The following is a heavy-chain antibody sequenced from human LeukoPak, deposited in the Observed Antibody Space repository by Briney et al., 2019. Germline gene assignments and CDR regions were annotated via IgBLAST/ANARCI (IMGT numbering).Heavy chain of an antibody. V-gene: IGHV4-30-2*01. CDR1: GGSISRGGYY. CDR3: ATAGRPGILYPPPAAYDY. CDR2: IYHSGST. D-gene: IGHD2-15*01. J-gene: IGHJ4*02. Sequence: SETLSLTCTVSGGSISRGGYYWSWIRQPPGKGLEWIGYIYHSGSTYYNPSLKSRVTISVDRSKNQFSLKLSSVTAAVTAVYYCATAGRPGILYPPPAAYDYWGQGTLVTVSS.